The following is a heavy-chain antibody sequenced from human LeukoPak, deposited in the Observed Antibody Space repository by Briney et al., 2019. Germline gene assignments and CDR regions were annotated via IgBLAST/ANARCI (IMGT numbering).Heavy chain of an antibody. CDR2: IYTSGST. V-gene: IGHV4-4*07. D-gene: IGHD6-19*01. J-gene: IGHJ3*02. CDR1: GGSISSYY. CDR3: CVAVAGLLEVEGAFDI. Sequence: KPSETLSLTCTVSGGSISSYYWSWIRQPAGKGLEWIGRIYTSGSTNYNPSLKSRVTMSVDTSKNQFSLKLSSVTAADTAVYYCCVAVAGLLEVEGAFDIWGQGTMVTVSS.